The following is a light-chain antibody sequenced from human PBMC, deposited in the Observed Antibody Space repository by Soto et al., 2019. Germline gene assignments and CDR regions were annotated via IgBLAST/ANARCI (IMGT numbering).Light chain of an antibody. CDR3: AAWYDSLNSLV. J-gene: IGLJ2*01. V-gene: IGLV1-44*01. CDR1: STNIGSNT. CDR2: SNN. Sequence: QSVLTQPPSASGTPGQTVTISCSGSSTNIGSNTVNCYHQLPATAATQLIYSNNQRPSAVPARFSCCKSGSSASLPIGGLQYADEADYYCAAWYDSLNSLVFGGGTKLTVL.